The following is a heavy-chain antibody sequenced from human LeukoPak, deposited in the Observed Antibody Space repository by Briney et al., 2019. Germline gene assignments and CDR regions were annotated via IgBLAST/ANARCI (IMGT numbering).Heavy chain of an antibody. CDR2: IYSGDNT. CDR3: AGRRVLDASFDY. Sequence: PGGSLRLSCAASGFTVSNNYMSWVRQAPGKGLEWVSVIYSGDNTYYVESVKGRFTISRDSSKNTLFLQMNRLRAEDTAVYYCAGRRVLDASFDYWGQGTLVTVSS. J-gene: IGHJ4*02. V-gene: IGHV3-66*02. CDR1: GFTVSNNY. D-gene: IGHD3-16*01.